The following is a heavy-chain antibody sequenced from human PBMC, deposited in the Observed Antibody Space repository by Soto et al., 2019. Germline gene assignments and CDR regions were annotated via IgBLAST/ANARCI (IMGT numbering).Heavy chain of an antibody. CDR1: GFTLSRYA. V-gene: IGHV3-23*01. CDR3: AKGKISTTTYNSFDS. CDR2: FSGPGGCT. J-gene: IGHJ5*01. D-gene: IGHD1-26*01. Sequence: GDLRLSFADSGFTLSRYAMSWVLQAPLKVLEWVSTFSGPGGCTYYADSVKVRFTISRDNFKSSLYLQMSSLRAEDTAVYYCAKGKISTTTYNSFDSWGQGTMVPVSS.